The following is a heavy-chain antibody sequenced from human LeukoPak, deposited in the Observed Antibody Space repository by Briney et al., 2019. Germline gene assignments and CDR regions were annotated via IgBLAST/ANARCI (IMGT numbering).Heavy chain of an antibody. J-gene: IGHJ4*02. CDR2: IYHSGST. V-gene: IGHV4-38-2*02. CDR3: ARGCPRFSSGCQGGDY. CDR1: GYSISSGYY. D-gene: IGHD6-19*01. Sequence: SETLSLTCTVSGYSISSGYYWGWIRQPPGKGLEWIGSIYHSGSTYYNPSLKSRVTISVDTSKNQFSLKLSSVTAADTAVYYCARGCPRFSSGCQGGDYWGQGTLVTVSS.